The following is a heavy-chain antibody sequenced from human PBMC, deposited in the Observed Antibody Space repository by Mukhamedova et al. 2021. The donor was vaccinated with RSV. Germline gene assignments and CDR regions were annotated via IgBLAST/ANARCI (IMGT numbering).Heavy chain of an antibody. J-gene: IGHJ6*02. Sequence: FTISRDNAKNSLYLQMNSLRAEDTAVYYCARDTFPCGMDVWGQGTTVTVSS. V-gene: IGHV3-11*06. D-gene: IGHD3-16*01. CDR3: ARDTFPCGMDV.